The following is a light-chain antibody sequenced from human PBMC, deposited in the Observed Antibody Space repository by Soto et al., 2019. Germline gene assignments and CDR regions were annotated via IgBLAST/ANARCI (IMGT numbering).Light chain of an antibody. CDR3: SSYTSNNFYV. J-gene: IGLJ1*01. Sequence: QSVLTRPASVSGSPGQSITISCTGTGSDISAHNYVSWYQQHPGKAPKLMIYEVGHRPSGLSNRFSGSKSGNTASLTISRLQADDEADYYCSSYTSNNFYVFGTGTKVTVL. V-gene: IGLV2-14*01. CDR2: EVG. CDR1: GSDISAHNY.